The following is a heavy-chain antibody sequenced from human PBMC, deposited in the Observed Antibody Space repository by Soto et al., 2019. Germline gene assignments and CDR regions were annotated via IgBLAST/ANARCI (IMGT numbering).Heavy chain of an antibody. J-gene: IGHJ5*02. D-gene: IGHD2-15*01. CDR3: TLDVVGSIVVVVAADDNWFDP. Sequence: PGGSLRLSCAASGFTFSNAWMGWVRQAPGKGQEWVGRIKSKTDGGTTDYAAPVKGRFTISRDDSKNTLYLQMNSLKTEDTAVYYCTLDVVGSIVVVVAADDNWFDPWGQGTLVTVSS. CDR1: GFTFSNAW. CDR2: IKSKTDGGTT. V-gene: IGHV3-15*01.